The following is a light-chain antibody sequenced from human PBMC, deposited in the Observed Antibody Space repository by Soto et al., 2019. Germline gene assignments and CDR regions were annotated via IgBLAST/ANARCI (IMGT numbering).Light chain of an antibody. J-gene: IGKJ1*01. CDR2: ASS. Sequence: IQLTQSPSSLSASVGDRVTVTCRASQGIGTYLVWYQQKSGKAPTVLIYASSTLQTGVPSRFSGSGSVTDFSLTISSLHPEDVATYYCQQVDSYPRTFGQGTKVEIK. CDR1: QGIGTY. V-gene: IGKV1-9*01. CDR3: QQVDSYPRT.